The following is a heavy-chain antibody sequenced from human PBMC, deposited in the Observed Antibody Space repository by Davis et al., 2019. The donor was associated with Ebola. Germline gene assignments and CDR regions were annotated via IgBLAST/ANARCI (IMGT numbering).Heavy chain of an antibody. Sequence: ETLSLTCTVSGGSISSYYMSWVRQAPGKGLEWVSVIYSGGSTYYADSVKGRFTISRHNSKNTLYLQMNSLRAEDTAVYYCALIRAVAVHWGQGTLVTVSS. CDR2: IYSGGST. CDR1: GGSISSYY. CDR3: ALIRAVAVH. J-gene: IGHJ4*02. D-gene: IGHD6-19*01. V-gene: IGHV3-53*04.